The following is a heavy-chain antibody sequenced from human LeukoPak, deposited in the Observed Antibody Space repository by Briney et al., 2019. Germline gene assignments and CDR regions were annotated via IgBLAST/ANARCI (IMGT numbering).Heavy chain of an antibody. CDR2: IYYLGST. V-gene: IGHV4-59*01. J-gene: IGHJ2*01. D-gene: IGHD3-22*01. CDR1: GGSINGYY. CDR3: ARNYYDNSASYASDWYFDV. Sequence: SETLSLTCTVSGGSINGYYWSWIRRPPGKGLEWIGYIYYLGSTNYNPSLRSPVTISLDTSKNQFSLKLRSVTAADTAVYYCARNYYDNSASYASDWYFDVWGRGTLVTVSS.